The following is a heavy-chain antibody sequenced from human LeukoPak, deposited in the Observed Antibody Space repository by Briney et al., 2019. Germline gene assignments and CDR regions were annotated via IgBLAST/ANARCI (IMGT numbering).Heavy chain of an antibody. CDR3: ASIWWLLRGGDY. Sequence: PGGSLRLSCAASGFTFSSYEMNWVRQAPGKGLEWVSYISSSGSTIYYADSVKGRFTISRDNAKNSLYLQMNSLRAEDTAVYYCASIWWLLRGGDYWGQGTLVTVSS. CDR2: ISSSGSTI. J-gene: IGHJ4*02. D-gene: IGHD3-22*01. CDR1: GFTFSSYE. V-gene: IGHV3-48*03.